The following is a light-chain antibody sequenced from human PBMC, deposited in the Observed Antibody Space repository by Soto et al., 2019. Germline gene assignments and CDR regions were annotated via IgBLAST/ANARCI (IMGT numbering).Light chain of an antibody. J-gene: IGKJ2*03. CDR3: QQYGSSPPG. CDR2: GAS. Sequence: EIVLTQSPGTLSLSPGERATLSCRASQSVSSSYLAWYQQKPGQAPRLVIYGASSRATGSPDRFSGSGSGTDFALTISRLEPEDFAVYYCQQYGSSPPGFGQGTKLEIK. V-gene: IGKV3-20*01. CDR1: QSVSSSY.